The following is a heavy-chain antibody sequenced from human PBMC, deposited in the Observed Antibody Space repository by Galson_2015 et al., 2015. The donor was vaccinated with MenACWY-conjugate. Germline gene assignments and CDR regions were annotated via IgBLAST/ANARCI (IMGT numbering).Heavy chain of an antibody. J-gene: IGHJ5*02. D-gene: IGHD2-8*02. V-gene: IGHV3-74*01. CDR3: ARAYCPGTSCAGSFDP. Sequence: SLRLSCAASGFTFSTYWMHWVRQAPGKGLVWVSRVNSDGRSTSYADSVKGRFSISRDNAKNTLYLQMNSLRAEDTAVYYCARAYCPGTSCAGSFDPWGQGTLVTVSS. CDR1: GFTFSTYW. CDR2: VNSDGRST.